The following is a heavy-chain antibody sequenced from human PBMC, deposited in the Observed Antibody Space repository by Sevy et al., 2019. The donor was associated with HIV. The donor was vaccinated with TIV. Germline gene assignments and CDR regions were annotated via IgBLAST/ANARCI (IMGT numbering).Heavy chain of an antibody. CDR2: VNSDGSST. CDR3: ARGAAAGTFDY. Sequence: LLKQSQTLSLTCAASGFTFSSYWMHWVRQAPGKGLVWVSRVNSDGSSTSYADSVKGRFTISRDNAKNTLYLQMNSLRAEDTAVYYCARGAAAGTFDYWGQGTLVTVSS. D-gene: IGHD6-13*01. CDR1: GFTFSSYW. V-gene: IGHV3-74*01. J-gene: IGHJ4*02.